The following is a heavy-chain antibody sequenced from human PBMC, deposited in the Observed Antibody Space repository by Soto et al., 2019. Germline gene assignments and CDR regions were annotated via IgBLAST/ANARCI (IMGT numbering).Heavy chain of an antibody. V-gene: IGHV1-46*01. CDR1: GYTFTSYY. CDR2: INPSGGST. D-gene: IGHD5-12*01. J-gene: IGHJ6*02. CDR3: AREVSGYDYEESPRYYYYGMDV. Sequence: GASVKVSCKASGYTFTSYYMHWVRQAPGQGLEWMGIINPSGGSTSYAQKFQGRVTMTRDTSTSTVYMELSSLRSEDTAVYYCAREVSGYDYEESPRYYYYGMDVWGQGTTVTVS.